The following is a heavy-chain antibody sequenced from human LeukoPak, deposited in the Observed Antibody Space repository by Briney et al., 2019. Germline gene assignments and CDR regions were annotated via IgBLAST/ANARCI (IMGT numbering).Heavy chain of an antibody. CDR1: GGTFSSYT. CDR3: ARDWGAHSGSYYDAFDI. V-gene: IGHV1-69*04. D-gene: IGHD1-26*01. J-gene: IGHJ3*02. CDR2: IIPILGIA. Sequence: SVKVSCKASGGTFSSYTISWVRQAPGQGLEWMGRIIPILGIANYAQKFQGRVTITADKSTSTAYMELSSLRSEDTAVYYCARDWGAHSGSYYDAFDIWGQGTMVTVSS.